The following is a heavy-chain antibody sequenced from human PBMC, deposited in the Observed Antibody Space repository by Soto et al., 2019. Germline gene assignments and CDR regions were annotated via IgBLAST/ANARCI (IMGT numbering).Heavy chain of an antibody. CDR3: AKDHLTTTVTTVGY. D-gene: IGHD4-17*01. V-gene: IGHV3-30*18. CDR2: ISYHGSDK. J-gene: IGHJ4*02. Sequence: QVQLVESGGGVVQPGRSLRLSCAASGFTFSNYGMHWVRQAPGKGLEWVAVISYHGSDKYYADSVQGRFTISRDNSKNPLYLQMDSLRAEDTAVYYCAKDHLTTTVTTVGYWGQGTLVTVSS. CDR1: GFTFSNYG.